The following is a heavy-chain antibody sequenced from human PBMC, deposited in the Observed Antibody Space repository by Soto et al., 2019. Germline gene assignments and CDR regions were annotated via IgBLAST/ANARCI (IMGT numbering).Heavy chain of an antibody. V-gene: IGHV3-7*03. Sequence: GGSLRLSCAASGFTLSRYWMSWVRQAPGKELEWVANIKEDGSEKYYADSVKGRFTISRDNAKNSLYLQMNSLRAEDTAVYYCARDRGFGVVIIRDAFDIWGQGTMVTVSS. CDR3: ARDRGFGVVIIRDAFDI. CDR2: IKEDGSEK. J-gene: IGHJ3*02. CDR1: GFTLSRYW. D-gene: IGHD3-3*01.